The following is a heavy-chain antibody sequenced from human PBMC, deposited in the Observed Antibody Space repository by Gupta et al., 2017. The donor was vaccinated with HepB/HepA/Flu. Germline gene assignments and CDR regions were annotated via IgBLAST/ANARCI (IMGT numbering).Heavy chain of an antibody. CDR2: ISYDGSNK. CDR1: GFTFSSYA. CDR3: ARDLTARGGGGWFDP. J-gene: IGHJ5*02. V-gene: IGHV3-30-3*01. D-gene: IGHD3-16*01. Sequence: QVQLVASGGGVVQPGRSLRLSCAASGFTFSSYAMHWVRQAPGKGLEWVAVISYDGSNKYYADSVKGRFTISRDNSKNTLYLQMNSLRAEDTAVYYCARDLTARGGGGWFDPWGQGTLVTVSS.